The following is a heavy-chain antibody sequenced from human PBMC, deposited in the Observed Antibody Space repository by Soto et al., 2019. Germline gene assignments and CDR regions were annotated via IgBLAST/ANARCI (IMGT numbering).Heavy chain of an antibody. D-gene: IGHD5-18*01. J-gene: IGHJ6*02. CDR2: IWYDGSNK. CDR1: GFTFSSYG. V-gene: IGHV3-33*01. Sequence: GGSLRLSCSASGFTFSSYGMHWVRQAPGKGLEWVAVIWYDGSNKYYADSVKGRFTISRDNSKNTLYLQMNSLRAEDTAVYYCARERIQLWLLSSYYYGMDVWGQGTTVTVSS. CDR3: ARERIQLWLLSSYYYGMDV.